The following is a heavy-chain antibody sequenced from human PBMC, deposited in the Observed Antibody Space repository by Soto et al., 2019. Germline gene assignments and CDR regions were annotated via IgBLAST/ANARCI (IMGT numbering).Heavy chain of an antibody. J-gene: IGHJ4*02. V-gene: IGHV4-28*01. CDR1: GYSISSSNW. CDR3: ARREIQGPIDY. D-gene: IGHD1-26*01. CDR2: IYYSGTT. Sequence: QVQLQESGPGLVKPSDTLSLTCAVSGYSISSSNWWGWIRQPPGKGLEWIGYIYYSGTTYYNPSLKSRVTMSVDTSKNQFSLKLTSVTDEDTAVYYCARREIQGPIDYWGQGTLVTVSS.